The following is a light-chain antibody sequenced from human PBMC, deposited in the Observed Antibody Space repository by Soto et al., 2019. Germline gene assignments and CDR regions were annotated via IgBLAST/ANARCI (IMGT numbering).Light chain of an antibody. CDR1: SNDVGGYNF. Sequence: QSALTQPRSVSGSPGQSVTISCTGTSNDVGGYNFVYWYQQLPGKAPKLMIYDVTKRPSGVPDRFSGSKSGNTASLTISGLQTEDEDAYFCCSYAGIHCVFGTGTKLTVL. CDR2: DVT. J-gene: IGLJ1*01. V-gene: IGLV2-11*01. CDR3: CSYAGIHCV.